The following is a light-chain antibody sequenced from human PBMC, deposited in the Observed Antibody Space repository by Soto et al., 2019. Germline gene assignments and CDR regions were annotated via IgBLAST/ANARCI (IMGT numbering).Light chain of an antibody. CDR3: QQYNRYSWT. CDR1: QSISSG. J-gene: IGKJ1*01. CDR2: DAS. V-gene: IGKV1-5*01. Sequence: MRRCKPPTTLLSSLGDRATSTFRASQSISSGLAWYQQKPGKAPKLLIYDASSMASGVPSRFSGSGSGTEFTLTITSLQPDDFAAYYCQQYNRYSWTFGQGTKVDIK.